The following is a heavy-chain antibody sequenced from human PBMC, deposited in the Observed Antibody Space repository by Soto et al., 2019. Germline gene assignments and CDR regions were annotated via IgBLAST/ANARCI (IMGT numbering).Heavy chain of an antibody. J-gene: IGHJ3*02. V-gene: IGHV3-30*18. CDR1: TFTFNNFN. Sequence: QAQLGESVGGVVQPGTSLRLSCVASTFTFNNFNMHWIRQAPGKWLDWLAVISSDGLKTDYPDSVKSRFTISRDKSTNTVSLQMPSLRTADTAVYYCAKGRVLIQNDAFDIWGHRTRVIVS. CDR3: AKGRVLIQNDAFDI. CDR2: ISSDGLKT. D-gene: IGHD2-21*01.